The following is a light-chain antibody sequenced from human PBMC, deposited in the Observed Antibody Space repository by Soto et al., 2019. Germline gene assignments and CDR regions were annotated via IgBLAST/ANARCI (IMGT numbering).Light chain of an antibody. J-gene: IGLJ3*02. Sequence: QSVLTQPPSASGTPGQRVTISCSGSSSNIGSNTVNWYQQLPGTAPKLLIYCNNQRPSAVAYRFSGSKSGTSASLVISGRQSEDEADYYCAAWDDSLNGGVFGGGTKLTVL. CDR3: AAWDDSLNGGV. CDR2: CNN. V-gene: IGLV1-44*01. CDR1: SSNIGSNT.